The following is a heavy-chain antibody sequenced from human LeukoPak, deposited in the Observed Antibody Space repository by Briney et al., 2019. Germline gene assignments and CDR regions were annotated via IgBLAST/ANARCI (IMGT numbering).Heavy chain of an antibody. D-gene: IGHD3-10*01. V-gene: IGHV3-11*06. Sequence: GRSLRLSCAASGFTFSDHYMTWLRQAPGKGLEWVAYTCNRRDYTNYADSVKGRFTISRANANNSLYLQMTDLSADDTAVYYCVYYGSATQGAFDVWGQGTSVTVSS. J-gene: IGHJ3*01. CDR2: TCNRRDYT. CDR3: VYYGSATQGAFDV. CDR1: GFTFSDHY.